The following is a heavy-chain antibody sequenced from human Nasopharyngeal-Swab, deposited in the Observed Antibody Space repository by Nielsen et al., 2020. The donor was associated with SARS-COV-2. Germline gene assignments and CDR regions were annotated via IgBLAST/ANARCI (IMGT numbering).Heavy chain of an antibody. CDR2: IYYSGST. D-gene: IGHD2-15*01. Sequence: WIRQPPGKGLEWIGYIYYSGSTYYNPSLKSRVTISVDTSKNQFSLKLSSVTAADTAVYYCARDSMAGYRSGGSCYAFDIWGQGTMVTVSS. V-gene: IGHV4-31*02. J-gene: IGHJ3*02. CDR3: ARDSMAGYRSGGSCYAFDI.